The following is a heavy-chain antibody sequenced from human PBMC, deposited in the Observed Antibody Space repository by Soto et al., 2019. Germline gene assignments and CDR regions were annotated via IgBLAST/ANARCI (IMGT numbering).Heavy chain of an antibody. Sequence: SETLSLTCTVSGGSISSSSYYWGWIRQPPGKGLEWIGSIYYSGSTYYNPSLKSRVTISVDTSKNQFSLKLSSVTAADTAVYYCARESFGSVSGWFGELVFGGGTYYFDYWGQGTLVTVSS. D-gene: IGHD3-10*01. J-gene: IGHJ4*02. CDR1: GGSISSSSYY. V-gene: IGHV4-39*01. CDR2: IYYSGST. CDR3: ARESFGSVSGWFGELVFGGGTYYFDY.